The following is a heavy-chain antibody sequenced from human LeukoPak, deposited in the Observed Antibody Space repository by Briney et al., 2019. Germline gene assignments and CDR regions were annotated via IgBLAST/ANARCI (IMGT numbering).Heavy chain of an antibody. CDR1: GRSFSGYY. CDR2: INHSGST. Sequence: PSETLSLTCAVYGRSFSGYYWSWIRQPPGKGLEWIGEINHSGSTNYNPSLKSRVTISVDTSKNQFSLKLSSVTAADTAVYYCASRYCTNGVCYRYFQHWGQGTLVTVSS. CDR3: ASRYCTNGVCYRYFQH. D-gene: IGHD2-8*01. V-gene: IGHV4-34*01. J-gene: IGHJ1*01.